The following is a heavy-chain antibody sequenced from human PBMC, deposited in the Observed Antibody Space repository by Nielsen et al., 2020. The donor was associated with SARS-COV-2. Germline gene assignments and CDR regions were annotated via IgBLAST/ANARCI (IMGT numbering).Heavy chain of an antibody. D-gene: IGHD6-13*01. CDR2: VSGSGNTT. CDR1: GLIFSNYA. CDR3: AKGRYNSSWYGMDV. V-gene: IGHV3-23*01. J-gene: IGHJ6*02. Sequence: GESLKISCAASGLIFSNYAMSWVRQAPGKGLEWVSGVSGSGNTTYYTASVKGRFTISRDNSKNTLYLEMNSLRVEDTAAYYCAKGRYNSSWYGMDVWGQGTTVTVSS.